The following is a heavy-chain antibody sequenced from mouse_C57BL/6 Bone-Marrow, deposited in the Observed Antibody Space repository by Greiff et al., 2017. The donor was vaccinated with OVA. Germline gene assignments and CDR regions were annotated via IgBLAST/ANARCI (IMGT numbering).Heavy chain of an antibody. CDR2: INPRSGNT. CDR3: AEVGNLWYFDV. J-gene: IGHJ1*03. Sequence: VQLQQSGAELARPGASVTLSCKASGYTFTSYGICWVMQRPGPGLEWIGEINPRSGNTYYNEKLKGKAILPADKASRTAYMELRSLTSEDTAIYFCAEVGNLWYFDVWGTGTTVTVSS. V-gene: IGHV1-81*01. D-gene: IGHD1-3*01. CDR1: GYTFTSYG.